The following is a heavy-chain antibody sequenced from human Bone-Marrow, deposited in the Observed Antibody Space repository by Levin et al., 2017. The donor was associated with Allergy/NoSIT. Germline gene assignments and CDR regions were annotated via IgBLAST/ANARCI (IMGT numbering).Heavy chain of an antibody. CDR2: SSYDGRNR. J-gene: IGHJ4*02. CDR1: GFSFNNYA. Sequence: PGGSLRLSCAASGFSFNNYAMHWVRQAPGKGLEWVAVSSYDGRNRFYTDSAKGRFTISRDKSNNTLYLQMNSLRAEDTAVYFCASGWRLATPPGYFDFWGQGTLVTVSS. CDR3: ASGWRLATPPGYFDF. V-gene: IGHV3-30*04. D-gene: IGHD2-15*01.